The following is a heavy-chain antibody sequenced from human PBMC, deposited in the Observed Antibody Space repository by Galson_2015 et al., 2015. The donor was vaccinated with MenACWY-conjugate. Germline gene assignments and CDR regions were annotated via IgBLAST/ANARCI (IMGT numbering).Heavy chain of an antibody. D-gene: IGHD6-6*01. CDR3: ARQGFGSSSLDY. V-gene: IGHV5-51*01. J-gene: IGHJ4*02. Sequence: QSGAEVKKPGESLQISCKGSGYTFTRNWIGWVRQMPGKGLEWMGIIYPGDSDTRYTPSFQGHVTISADKSINTAYLQWGSLEASDTAMYYCARQGFGSSSLDYWGQGTLVPVSS. CDR1: GYTFTRNW. CDR2: IYPGDSDT.